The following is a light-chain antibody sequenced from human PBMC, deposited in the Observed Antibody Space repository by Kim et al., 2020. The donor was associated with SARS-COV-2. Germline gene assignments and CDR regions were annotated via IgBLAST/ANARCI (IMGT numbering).Light chain of an antibody. Sequence: SYELTQPPSVSVSPGQTARITCSGDALPQQYAYWYQHKPGQAPLQVIYKDTERPSGIPERFSGSSSGTTVTLTITAAQTEDKADYYCQSADVTGTFYVFGTGTKVTVL. CDR2: KDT. CDR3: QSADVTGTFYV. J-gene: IGLJ1*01. V-gene: IGLV3-25*03. CDR1: ALPQQY.